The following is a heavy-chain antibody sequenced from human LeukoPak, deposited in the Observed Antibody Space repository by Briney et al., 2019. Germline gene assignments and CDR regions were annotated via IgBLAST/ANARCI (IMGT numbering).Heavy chain of an antibody. Sequence: DPGGSLRLSCAASGFTFSSYWMSWVRQAPGKGLEWVANIKQDGSEKYYVDSVKGRFTISRDNAKNSLYLQMNSLRAEDTAVYYCAREDCSGGSCYPWWFDPWGQGTLVTVSS. CDR1: GFTFSSYW. D-gene: IGHD2-15*01. CDR2: IKQDGSEK. CDR3: AREDCSGGSCYPWWFDP. V-gene: IGHV3-7*03. J-gene: IGHJ5*02.